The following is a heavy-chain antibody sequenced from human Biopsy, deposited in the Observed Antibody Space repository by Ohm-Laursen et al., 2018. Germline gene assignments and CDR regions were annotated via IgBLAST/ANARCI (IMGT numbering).Heavy chain of an antibody. CDR1: GVTFNSYA. CDR3: ARAGVGSDGTDSYYYGMDV. J-gene: IGHJ6*02. D-gene: IGHD5-24*01. V-gene: IGHV1-46*02. CDR2: ISPSGATT. Sequence: GASVKVSCKTSGVTFNSYAISWVRQAPGQGLEWMGVISPSGATTSFSQKFQGRITMTRDTSTGTVYMDLNSLGSEDTAVYYCARAGVGSDGTDSYYYGMDVWGPGTTVTVSS.